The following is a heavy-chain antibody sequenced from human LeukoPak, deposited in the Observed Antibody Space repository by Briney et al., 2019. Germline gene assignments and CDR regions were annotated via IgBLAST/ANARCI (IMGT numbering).Heavy chain of an antibody. V-gene: IGHV3-23*01. Sequence: GGSRRLSCAASGLTFSSFAMSWVRQAQGKVLEWVSAIRGSGGSTYYADSVKGRFTISRDNSKNTLYLQMNSLRAKDTAVYYCAKDLIVGATKGGQGTLVTVSS. CDR3: AKDLIVGATK. CDR2: IRGSGGST. J-gene: IGHJ4*02. CDR1: GLTFSSFA. D-gene: IGHD1-26*01.